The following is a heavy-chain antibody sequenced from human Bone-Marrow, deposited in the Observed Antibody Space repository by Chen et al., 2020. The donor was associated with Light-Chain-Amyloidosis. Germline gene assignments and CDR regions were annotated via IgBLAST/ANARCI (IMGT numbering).Heavy chain of an antibody. J-gene: IGHJ4*02. CDR3: ARRRDGYNFDY. D-gene: IGHD5-12*01. V-gene: IGHV5-51*01. CDR1: GYTFPNYW. CDR2: IYPDDSDA. Sequence: ELQLEQSGPEVKKPGESLKISCKGSGYTFPNYWLGWVRQRPGKGLEWMGVIYPDDSDARYSPSFEGQVTISADKSITTAYLQWRSLKASDTAMYYCARRRDGYNFDYWGQGTLVTVSS.